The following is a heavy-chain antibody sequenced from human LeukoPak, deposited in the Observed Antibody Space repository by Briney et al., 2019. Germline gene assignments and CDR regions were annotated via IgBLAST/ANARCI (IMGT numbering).Heavy chain of an antibody. CDR3: ARVLWDYYDSSGYSQSAFDI. V-gene: IGHV4-59*12. CDR1: GGSISSYY. CDR2: IYYSGST. Sequence: SETLSLTCTVSGGSISSYYWSWIRQPPGKGLEWIGYIYYSGSTNYNPSLKSRVTISVDTSKNQFSLKLSSVTAADTAVYYCARVLWDYYDSSGYSQSAFDIWGQGTMVTVSS. D-gene: IGHD3-22*01. J-gene: IGHJ3*02.